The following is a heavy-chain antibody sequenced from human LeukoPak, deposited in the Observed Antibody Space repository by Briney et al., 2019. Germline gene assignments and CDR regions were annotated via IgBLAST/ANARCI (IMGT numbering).Heavy chain of an antibody. CDR3: ARDMDYYDRKSGDAFDI. CDR2: IKQDGSDK. CDR1: GFTFSNYW. J-gene: IGHJ3*02. D-gene: IGHD3-22*01. Sequence: GGSLRLSCAASGFTFSNYWMTWVRQAPGKGLEWVANIKQDGSDKYYVDSVKGRFTISRDNAKNSLYLQMNSLRTEDTAVYYCARDMDYYDRKSGDAFDIWGQGTTVPVSS. V-gene: IGHV3-7*01.